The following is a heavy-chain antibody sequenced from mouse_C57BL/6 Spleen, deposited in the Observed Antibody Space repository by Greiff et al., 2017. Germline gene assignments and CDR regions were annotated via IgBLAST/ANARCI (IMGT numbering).Heavy chain of an antibody. CDR3: ARGGGTLYYAMDY. CDR1: GYAFSSSW. CDR2: IYPGDGDT. J-gene: IGHJ4*01. Sequence: QVQLKESGPELVKPGASVKISCKASGYAFSSSWMNWVKQRPGKGLEWIGRIYPGDGDTNYNGKFKGKATLTADKSSSTAYMQLSSLTSEDSAVYFCARGGGTLYYAMDYWGQGTSVTVSS. V-gene: IGHV1-82*01. D-gene: IGHD3-3*01.